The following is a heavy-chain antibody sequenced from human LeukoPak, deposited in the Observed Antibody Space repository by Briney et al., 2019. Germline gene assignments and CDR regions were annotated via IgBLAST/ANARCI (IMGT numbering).Heavy chain of an antibody. CDR1: GFTFSSYS. CDR2: ISSSSSYI. V-gene: IGHV3-21*01. J-gene: IGHJ6*03. CDR3: AKDPRFGLYYYYYMDV. D-gene: IGHD3-10*01. Sequence: GGSLRLSCAASGFTFSSYSMNWVRQAPGKGLEWVSSISSSSSYIYYADSVKGRFTISRDNSKNTLYLQMNSLRAEDTAVYYCAKDPRFGLYYYYYMDVWGKGTTVTISS.